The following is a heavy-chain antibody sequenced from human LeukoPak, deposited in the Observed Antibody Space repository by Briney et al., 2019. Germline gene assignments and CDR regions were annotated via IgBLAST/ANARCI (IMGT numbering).Heavy chain of an antibody. V-gene: IGHV3-33*01. J-gene: IGHJ4*02. Sequence: PGRSLRLSCAASGFTFSTYGMHWVRRAPSKGLEWVAVIWHDGSIKYYADSVKGRFTISRDNSKNTLYLQMNSLRAEDTAVYYCARGLIAAAGQTFDYWGQGTLVTVSS. CDR3: ARGLIAAAGQTFDY. CDR2: IWHDGSIK. CDR1: GFTFSTYG. D-gene: IGHD6-13*01.